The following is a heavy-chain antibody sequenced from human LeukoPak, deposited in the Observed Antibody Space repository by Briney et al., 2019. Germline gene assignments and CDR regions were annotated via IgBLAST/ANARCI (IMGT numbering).Heavy chain of an antibody. D-gene: IGHD3-22*01. V-gene: IGHV3-74*01. CDR3: ARDDNDSPLFDP. Sequence: GGSLRLSCAASGFTFSSYWMHWVRQTPGKGLVWVSRINGDGSSTSYADSVKGRFTISRDNAKNTLYLQMNSLRAEDTAVYYRARDDNDSPLFDPWGQGTLVTVSS. CDR2: INGDGSST. J-gene: IGHJ5*02. CDR1: GFTFSSYW.